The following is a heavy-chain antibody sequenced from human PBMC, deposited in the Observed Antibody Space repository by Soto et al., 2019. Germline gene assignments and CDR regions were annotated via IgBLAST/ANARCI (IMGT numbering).Heavy chain of an antibody. CDR2: ISSSSSYI. J-gene: IGHJ5*02. Sequence: GGSLRLSCAASGFTFSSYSMNWVRQAPGKGLEWVSSISSSSSYIYYADSVKGRFTISRDNAKNSLYLQMNSLRAEDTAVYYCARDPDILTGYSYWFDPWGQGTLVTVSS. CDR1: GFTFSSYS. V-gene: IGHV3-21*01. D-gene: IGHD3-9*01. CDR3: ARDPDILTGYSYWFDP.